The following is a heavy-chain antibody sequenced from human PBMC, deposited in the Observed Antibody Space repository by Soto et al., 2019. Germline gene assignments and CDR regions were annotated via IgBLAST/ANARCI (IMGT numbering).Heavy chain of an antibody. Sequence: QVQLVQSGAEVKKPGASVKVSCKASGYTFTSYAMHWVRQAPGQRLEWMGWINAGNGNTKYSQKFQGRVTLTRDTSASTAYMELSSLRSEDTAVYYCATGIMITFGGVSNDAFDIWGQGTMVTVSS. V-gene: IGHV1-3*01. CDR2: INAGNGNT. CDR1: GYTFTSYA. J-gene: IGHJ3*02. CDR3: ATGIMITFGGVSNDAFDI. D-gene: IGHD3-16*01.